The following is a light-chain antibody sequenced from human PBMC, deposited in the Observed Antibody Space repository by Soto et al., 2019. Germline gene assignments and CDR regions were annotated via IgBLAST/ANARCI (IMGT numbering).Light chain of an antibody. J-gene: IGKJ5*01. CDR3: QPLNSYPIT. V-gene: IGKV1-9*01. Sequence: RLSHVPSSVSASVLYRVSITFLASQGVSSHLSWHQQKPGKAPKLLIYEVSTLQSGVPSRFSGSGSGTDFTLTISSLQPEDFATYYCQPLNSYPITFGQGTRLEI. CDR1: QGVSSH. CDR2: EVS.